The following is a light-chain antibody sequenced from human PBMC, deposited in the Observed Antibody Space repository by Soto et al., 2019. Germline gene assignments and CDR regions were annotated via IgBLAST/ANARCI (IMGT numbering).Light chain of an antibody. CDR1: QSLSTDY. Sequence: DIVLTQSPGTLSLSPGERATLSCWASQSLSTDYLAWYQQKPGQPPRLLIYGASSRATGIPDRFSGSGSGTDFTLTISRLEPEDFAVYYRQQYGSSPSTFGQGTKLEIK. CDR2: GAS. J-gene: IGKJ2*01. V-gene: IGKV3-20*01. CDR3: QQYGSSPST.